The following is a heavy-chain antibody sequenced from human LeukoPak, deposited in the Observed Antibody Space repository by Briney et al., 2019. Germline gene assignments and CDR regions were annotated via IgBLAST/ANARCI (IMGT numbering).Heavy chain of an antibody. CDR2: IYPGDSDT. J-gene: IGHJ4*02. CDR1: GYSFTSYW. CDR3: AVEYSSSSSAGSYFDY. V-gene: IGHV5-51*01. D-gene: IGHD6-6*01. Sequence: PGESLKISCKGSGYSFTSYWIGWVRQMPGKGLEWMGIIYPGDSDTRYSPSFQGQVTISAGKSISTAYLQWSSLKASDTAMYYCAVEYSSSSSAGSYFDYWGQGTLVTVSS.